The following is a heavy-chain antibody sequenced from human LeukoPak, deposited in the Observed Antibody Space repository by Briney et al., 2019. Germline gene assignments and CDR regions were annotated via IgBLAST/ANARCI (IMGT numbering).Heavy chain of an antibody. D-gene: IGHD2-2*01. Sequence: GASVKVSCKASVYTFIRYGITCVRQAPGQGLEWMGWIRAYNGNTHYAQKFQGRVTMTTDTSPSTAYMELRSLRSDDTAVYYCARVAVPRDYMDVWGKGTTVTVSS. CDR2: IRAYNGNT. CDR3: ARVAVPRDYMDV. V-gene: IGHV1-18*01. J-gene: IGHJ6*03. CDR1: VYTFIRYG.